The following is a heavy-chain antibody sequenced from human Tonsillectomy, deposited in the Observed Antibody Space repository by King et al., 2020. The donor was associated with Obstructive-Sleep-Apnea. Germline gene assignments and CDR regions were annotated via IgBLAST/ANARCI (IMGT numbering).Heavy chain of an antibody. CDR1: GYTFTSYY. CDR3: ARDQGEMATIIMLDAFDI. D-gene: IGHD5-24*01. V-gene: IGHV1-46*03. Sequence: QLVQSGAEVKKPGASVKVSCKASGYTFTSYYMHWVRQAPGQGLEWMGIINPSGGSTSYAQKFQGRVTMTRDTSTSTVYMELSSLRSEDTAVYYCARDQGEMATIIMLDAFDIWGQGTMVTVSS. J-gene: IGHJ3*02. CDR2: INPSGGST.